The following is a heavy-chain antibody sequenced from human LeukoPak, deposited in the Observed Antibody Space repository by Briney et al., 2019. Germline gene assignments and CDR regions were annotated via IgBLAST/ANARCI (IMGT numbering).Heavy chain of an antibody. J-gene: IGHJ3*02. CDR2: IYYSGST. D-gene: IGHD4-17*01. CDR3: AREPHDYGAVPGI. CDR1: GGSISNSSYY. V-gene: IGHV4-39*07. Sequence: SDTLSLTCTVSGGSISNSSYYWGWIRQPPGKGLEWIGAIYYSGSTYFDPSLKSRVTMSVDTSKNQFSLKLSSVTAADTAMYYCAREPHDYGAVPGIWGQGTMVTVSS.